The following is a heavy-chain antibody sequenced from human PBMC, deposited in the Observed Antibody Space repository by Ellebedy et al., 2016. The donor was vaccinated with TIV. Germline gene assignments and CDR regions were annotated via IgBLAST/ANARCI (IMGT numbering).Heavy chain of an antibody. D-gene: IGHD6-13*01. J-gene: IGHJ2*01. Sequence: AASVKVSCKASGYSFINYAMNWARQDPGQGLEWMGWINTNTGNPTYAQGFTGRFVFSLDTSVSTAYLHISSLKAEDTAIYYCARAAASGFFWYFYLWGRGTLVTVSS. V-gene: IGHV7-4-1*02. CDR2: INTNTGNP. CDR3: ARAAASGFFWYFYL. CDR1: GYSFINYA.